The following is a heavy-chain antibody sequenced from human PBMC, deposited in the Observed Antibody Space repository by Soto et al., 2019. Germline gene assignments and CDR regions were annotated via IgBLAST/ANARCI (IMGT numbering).Heavy chain of an antibody. V-gene: IGHV3-30*18. CDR3: AKDVALTGSSWYYFHY. CDR2: ISYDGSKK. J-gene: IGHJ4*01. Sequence: QVQLVESGGGVVQPGRSLRLSCAASGFTFSSYGMHWVRQAPGKGLEWVAVISYDGSKKYYADSVKGRFTISRDNSKNTLYLQMNSLRAEDTAMYYCAKDVALTGSSWYYFHYWGHGTLVTVSS. CDR1: GFTFSSYG. D-gene: IGHD6-13*01.